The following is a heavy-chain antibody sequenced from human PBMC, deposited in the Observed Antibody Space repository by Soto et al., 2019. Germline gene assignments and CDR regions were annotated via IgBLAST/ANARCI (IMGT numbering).Heavy chain of an antibody. CDR1: GFTFDDYG. D-gene: IGHD3-16*01. CDR3: CKEIMGSPHYYGIDV. Sequence: EVQLVESGGGLVEPGRSLRLSFAASGFTFDDYGMHWVRQAPGKGLAWVSSISWNSVSLEYADSVKGRFTISRDNAMNSLYLEMHSLTSEDTALYYCCKEIMGSPHYYGIDVWGQGPTVIVAS. J-gene: IGHJ6*01. V-gene: IGHV3-9*01. CDR2: ISWNSVSL.